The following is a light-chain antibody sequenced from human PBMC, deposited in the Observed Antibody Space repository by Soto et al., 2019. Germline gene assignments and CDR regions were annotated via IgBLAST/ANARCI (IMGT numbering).Light chain of an antibody. CDR2: AAS. V-gene: IGKV1-9*01. J-gene: IGKJ1*01. CDR1: QDINSY. CDR3: QQFAIYPRT. Sequence: DIQLTQSPSFLSASVGDRVTITCRASQDINSYLAWYQQKPGKAPHLLIYAASTVPSAVPSRFSGGGSATEYTRTISSLEPEGFATYYCQQFAIYPRTFGQGPRV.